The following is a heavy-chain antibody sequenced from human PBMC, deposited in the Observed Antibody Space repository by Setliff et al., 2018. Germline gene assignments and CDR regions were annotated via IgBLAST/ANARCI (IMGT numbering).Heavy chain of an antibody. Sequence: PGGSLRLSCVGSGYTFSTYSMVWVRQAPGKGLQWVSGILGGGGNGGRGTIYADSVRGRFIISRDNSKNTLYLHMNSLRAEDTALYYCAKSGGDHCCPLYHHYYMDVWGTGTTVTVSS. CDR3: AKSGGDHCCPLYHHYYMDV. J-gene: IGHJ6*03. CDR1: GYTFSTYS. CDR2: ILGGGGNGGRGT. D-gene: IGHD2-21*02. V-gene: IGHV3-23*01.